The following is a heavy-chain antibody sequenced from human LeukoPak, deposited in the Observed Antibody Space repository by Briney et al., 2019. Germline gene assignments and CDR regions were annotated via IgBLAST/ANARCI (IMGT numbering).Heavy chain of an antibody. D-gene: IGHD1-26*01. Sequence: PGGSLRLSCAASGFTFSGYSMNWVRQAPGKGLEWVSYISSSGGSIFYADSVKGRFTISRDNAKNSLYLQMNSLRAEDTAVYYCARDFGWELRFFYWGQGTLVTVSS. CDR2: ISSSGGSI. J-gene: IGHJ4*02. CDR1: GFTFSGYS. CDR3: ARDFGWELRFFY. V-gene: IGHV3-48*04.